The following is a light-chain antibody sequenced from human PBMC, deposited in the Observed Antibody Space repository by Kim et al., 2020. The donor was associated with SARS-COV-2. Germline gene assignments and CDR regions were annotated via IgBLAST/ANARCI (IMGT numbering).Light chain of an antibody. CDR1: KLGDKY. Sequence: YELTQPPSVSVSPGQTASITCSGDKLGDKYACWYQQKPGQSPVLVIYQDSKRPSGIPERFSGSNSGNTATLTISGTQAMDEADYYCQAWDSSTDVVFGGG. J-gene: IGLJ2*01. CDR3: QAWDSSTDVV. CDR2: QDS. V-gene: IGLV3-1*01.